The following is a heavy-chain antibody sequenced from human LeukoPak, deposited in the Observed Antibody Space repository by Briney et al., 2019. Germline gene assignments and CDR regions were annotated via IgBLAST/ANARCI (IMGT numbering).Heavy chain of an antibody. J-gene: IGHJ4*02. Sequence: PGGSLRLSCAASGFTFNSHAMHWVRQAPGKGLEWVAFVSYDGRINSYADFVKGRFTISRDDSKNMVYLQMNSLRAEDTAIYYCARHAFGSQYNPNDLWGQGTLVTVSS. V-gene: IGHV3-30*14. CDR1: GFTFNSHA. CDR3: ARHAFGSQYNPNDL. D-gene: IGHD1-14*01. CDR2: VSYDGRIN.